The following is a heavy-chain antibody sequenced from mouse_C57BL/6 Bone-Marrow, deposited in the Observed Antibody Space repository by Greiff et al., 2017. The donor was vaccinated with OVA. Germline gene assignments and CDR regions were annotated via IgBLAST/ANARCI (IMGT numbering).Heavy chain of an antibody. V-gene: IGHV5-4*01. J-gene: IGHJ4*01. CDR1: GFTFSSYA. CDR3: ARDYYAMDY. CDR2: ISDGGSYT. Sequence: GKLVESGGGLVKPGGSLKLSCAASGFTFSSYAMSWVRQTPEKRLEWVATISDGGSYTYYPDNVKGRFTISRDNAKNNLYLQMSHLKSEDTAMYYCARDYYAMDYWGQGTSVTVSS.